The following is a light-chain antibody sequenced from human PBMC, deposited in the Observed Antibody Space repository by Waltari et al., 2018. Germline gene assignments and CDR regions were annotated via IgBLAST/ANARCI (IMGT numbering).Light chain of an antibody. V-gene: IGKV3-20*01. CDR2: GAS. Sequence: ELVLTQSPGTLSLSPGERATLSCRASQSVSSSYLAWYQQKPGQAPRLLIYGASSRATGIPDRFSGSGSGTDFTLTISRLEPEDFAVYYCQQYGSSRPTFGGGTKVEIK. CDR3: QQYGSSRPT. CDR1: QSVSSSY. J-gene: IGKJ4*01.